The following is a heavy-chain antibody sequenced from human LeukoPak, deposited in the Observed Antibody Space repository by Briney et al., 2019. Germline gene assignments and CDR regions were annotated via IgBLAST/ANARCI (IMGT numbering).Heavy chain of an antibody. CDR2: IDQYGRAK. D-gene: IGHD5-18*01. CDR1: GFTFINYW. CDR3: ARADSYGSILDY. Sequence: RGALRLSCAASGFTFINYWMSWVRAAPGKGLEWVASIDQYGRAKYYVDSVRGRFTFSRDNTKNSLHLQMNSLRAEDTAVYYCARADSYGSILDYWGQGTRVIDSS. V-gene: IGHV3-7*04. J-gene: IGHJ4*02.